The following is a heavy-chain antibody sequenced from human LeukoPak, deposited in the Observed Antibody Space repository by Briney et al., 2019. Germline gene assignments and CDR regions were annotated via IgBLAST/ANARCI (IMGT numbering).Heavy chain of an antibody. V-gene: IGHV4-59*01. D-gene: IGHD5-18*01. Sequence: KPSETLSLTCTVSGGSISTYYWSWIRQPPGKGLEWIGYIYYSGSTNYNPSLKSRVTISVDTSKDQFSLKLSSVTAADTAVYYCARMERGYSYGPLFDYWGQGTLVTVSS. CDR2: IYYSGST. CDR3: ARMERGYSYGPLFDY. J-gene: IGHJ4*02. CDR1: GGSISTYY.